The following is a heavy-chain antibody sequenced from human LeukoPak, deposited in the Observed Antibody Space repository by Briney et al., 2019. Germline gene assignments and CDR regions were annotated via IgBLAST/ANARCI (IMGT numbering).Heavy chain of an antibody. J-gene: IGHJ3*02. V-gene: IGHV1-69*05. Sequence: ASVKVSCESSGGTYNSYAITWVRQAPGQGREWVGGIIPIFGTTNYAQKFQGRVTITTEEPTSTGYMELRSLRSEDTAVYYCARALVQPSGAFDIWGQGTMVTVSS. CDR3: ARALVQPSGAFDI. CDR2: IIPIFGTT. D-gene: IGHD1-26*01. CDR1: GGTYNSYA.